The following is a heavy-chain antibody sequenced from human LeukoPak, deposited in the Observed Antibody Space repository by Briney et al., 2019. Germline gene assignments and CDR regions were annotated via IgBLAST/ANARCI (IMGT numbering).Heavy chain of an antibody. CDR2: INQDGSGS. CDR1: GFTYDNYW. CDR3: ARDPCDRGAYGAFDV. D-gene: IGHD3-22*01. J-gene: IGHJ3*01. Sequence: GGSLRLSCAASGFTYDNYWMTWVRQAPGKGLEWVANINQDGSGSEYVDSVKGRFTISRDNAKNSLYLQMNSLRAEDTAVYYCARDPCDRGAYGAFDVWGQGTMVTVSS. V-gene: IGHV3-7*01.